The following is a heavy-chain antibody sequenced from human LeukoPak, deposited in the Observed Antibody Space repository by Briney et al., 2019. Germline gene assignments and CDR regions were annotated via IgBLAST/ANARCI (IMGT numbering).Heavy chain of an antibody. V-gene: IGHV4-31*03. J-gene: IGHJ5*02. CDR1: GGSISSGGYY. D-gene: IGHD2/OR15-2a*01. CDR2: IYYSGST. CDR3: ARGRNIDRLNWFDP. Sequence: SETLSLTCTVSGGSISSGGYYWSWIRQHPGKGLEWIGYIYYSGSTYYNPSLKSRVTISVDTSKNQFSLKLSSVTAADTAVYYCARGRNIDRLNWFDPWGQGTLVTVSS.